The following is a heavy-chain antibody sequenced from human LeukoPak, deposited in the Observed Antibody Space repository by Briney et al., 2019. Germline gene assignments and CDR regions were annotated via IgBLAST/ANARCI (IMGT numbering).Heavy chain of an antibody. D-gene: IGHD3-10*01. V-gene: IGHV3-20*04. CDR2: INWNGGST. Sequence: GGSLRLSCAASGFTFDDYGMSWVRQAPGKGLEWVSGINWNGGSTGYADSVKGRFTISRDNAKNSLYLQMNSLRAEDTALCYCARVGREGYYFDYWGQGTLVTVSS. CDR1: GFTFDDYG. CDR3: ARVGREGYYFDY. J-gene: IGHJ4*02.